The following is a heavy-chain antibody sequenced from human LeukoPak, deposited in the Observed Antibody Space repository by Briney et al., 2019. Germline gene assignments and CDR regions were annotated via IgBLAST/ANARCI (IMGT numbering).Heavy chain of an antibody. CDR3: ARRGGSGNYYFDY. J-gene: IGHJ4*02. CDR1: GFTFSSYW. Sequence: GGSLRLSCAASGFTFSSYWVHWVRQAPGKGLVWVSRINSDGSITTYADSVKGRFTISRDNAKNTLYLQMNSLRAKDTAVYYCARRGGSGNYYFDYWGQGTLVTVSS. CDR2: INSDGSIT. V-gene: IGHV3-74*01. D-gene: IGHD1-26*01.